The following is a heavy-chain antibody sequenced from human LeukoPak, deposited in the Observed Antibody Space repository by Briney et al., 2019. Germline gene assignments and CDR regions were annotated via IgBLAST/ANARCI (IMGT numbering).Heavy chain of an antibody. CDR3: ARSGGWYPNWFDP. CDR1: GFTFSSYA. Sequence: GGSLRLSCAASGFTFSSYAMSWVRQAPGKGLEWVSAISGSGGSTYYADSVKGRFTISGDNSKNTLYLQMNSLRAEDTAVYYCARSGGWYPNWFDPWGQGALVTVSS. V-gene: IGHV3-23*01. D-gene: IGHD6-19*01. CDR2: ISGSGGST. J-gene: IGHJ5*02.